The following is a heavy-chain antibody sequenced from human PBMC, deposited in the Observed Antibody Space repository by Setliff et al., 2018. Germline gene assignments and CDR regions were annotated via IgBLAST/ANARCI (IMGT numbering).Heavy chain of an antibody. D-gene: IGHD3-22*01. Sequence: PSETLSLTCSVFGDSLTRSSSWWGWIRQPAGKGLEWIGRIYTSGSTNYNPSLKSRVTISVDTSKNKLSLRLTSVTAADTALYYCARGLHDTSDDYYVGAFDMWGLGTKVTVSS. CDR1: GDSLTRSSSW. CDR2: IYTSGST. J-gene: IGHJ3*02. V-gene: IGHV4-61*02. CDR3: ARGLHDTSDDYYVGAFDM.